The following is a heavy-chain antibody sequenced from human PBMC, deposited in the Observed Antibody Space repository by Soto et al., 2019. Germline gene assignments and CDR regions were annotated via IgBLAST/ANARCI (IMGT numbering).Heavy chain of an antibody. V-gene: IGHV1-8*01. CDR3: ARGIAVAGTFVP. Sequence: ASVKVSCKASGYTFTSYDINWVRQATGQGLEWMGWMNPNSGNTGYAQKFQGRVTMTRNTSISTAYMELSSLRSEDTAVYYCARGIAVAGTFVPWGQGTLVTVSS. CDR2: MNPNSGNT. J-gene: IGHJ5*02. CDR1: GYTFTSYD. D-gene: IGHD6-19*01.